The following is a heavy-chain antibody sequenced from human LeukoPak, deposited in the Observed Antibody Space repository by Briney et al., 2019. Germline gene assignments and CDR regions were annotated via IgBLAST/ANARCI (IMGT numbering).Heavy chain of an antibody. CDR2: ISYDGSNK. CDR3: AREMNSFGYFDL. D-gene: IGHD5-18*01. V-gene: IGHV3-30-3*01. J-gene: IGHJ2*01. Sequence: QPGRSLRLSCAASGFTFNNHDMHWVRQAPGKGLEWVAGISYDGSNKYYADSVKGRFTISRDNSKNTLYLQMNSLRAEDTAVYYCAREMNSFGYFDLWGRGTLVTVSS. CDR1: GFTFNNHD.